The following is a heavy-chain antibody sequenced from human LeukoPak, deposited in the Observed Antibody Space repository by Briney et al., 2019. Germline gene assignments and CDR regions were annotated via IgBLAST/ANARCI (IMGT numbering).Heavy chain of an antibody. CDR1: GGSFSGYY. CDR3: ARHSPVGIYYFDY. J-gene: IGHJ4*02. Sequence: SETLSLTCAVYGGSFSGYYWSWIRQPPGKGLEWIGYMHNSGTSNYNPSLKSRVTIALDTSKNQFSLKLNSVTAADTAVYYCARHSPVGIYYFDYWGQGTLVTVSS. V-gene: IGHV4-34*01. D-gene: IGHD1-26*01. CDR2: MHNSGTS.